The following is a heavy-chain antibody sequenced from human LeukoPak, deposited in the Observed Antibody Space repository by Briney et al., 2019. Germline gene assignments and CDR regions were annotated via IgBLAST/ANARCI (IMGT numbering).Heavy chain of an antibody. Sequence: GGSLRLSCAASGFTFDSYAMNWVRQAPGKGLEWVSGINWSGGRTGYADSLKGRFTISRDNAKNTLYLQMNSLRDEDTALYYCARDLTTSDIWGPGTLVTVSS. J-gene: IGHJ1*01. CDR3: ARDLTTSDI. V-gene: IGHV3-20*04. CDR1: GFTFDSYA. D-gene: IGHD1/OR15-1a*01. CDR2: INWSGGRT.